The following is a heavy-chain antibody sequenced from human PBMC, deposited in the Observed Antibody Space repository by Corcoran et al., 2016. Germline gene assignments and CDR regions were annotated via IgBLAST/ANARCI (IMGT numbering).Heavy chain of an antibody. D-gene: IGHD2-2*01. J-gene: IGHJ5*02. CDR2: INHSGST. Sequence: QVQLQQWGAGLLKPSETLSLTCAVYGGSFSGYYWSWIRQPPGKGLEWIGEINHSGSTNYNPSLKSRVTISVDTSKNQFSLKLSSVTAADTAVYYCARGRGTSWGRSNWFDPWGQGTLVTVSS. CDR1: GGSFSGYY. V-gene: IGHV4-34*01. CDR3: ARGRGTSWGRSNWFDP.